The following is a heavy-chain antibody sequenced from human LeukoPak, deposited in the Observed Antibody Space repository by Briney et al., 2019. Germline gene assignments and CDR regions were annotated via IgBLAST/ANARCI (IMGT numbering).Heavy chain of an antibody. V-gene: IGHV3-48*01. CDR2: ISITSDEI. D-gene: IGHD2-2*01. Sequence: PGGSLRLSCAASGFTFTAYSMNWFRQAPGKGLEWISYISITSDEIYYADSVKGRFTISRDNAWNSLYLQMNSLRAEDTAVYYCAKDRSCSGSSCNVGSWGQGTMVTVSS. CDR1: GFTFTAYS. J-gene: IGHJ3*01. CDR3: AKDRSCSGSSCNVGS.